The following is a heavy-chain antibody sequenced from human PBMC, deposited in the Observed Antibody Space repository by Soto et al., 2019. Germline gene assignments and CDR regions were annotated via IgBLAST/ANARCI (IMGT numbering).Heavy chain of an antibody. Sequence: QVQLQESGPGLVKPSQTLSLTCTVSGGSISSGGYYWSWIRQHPGKGLEWIGYIYYSGSTYYNPSLKSRVTISVDPSKNQFSLKLSSVTAADTAVYYCARDRSGLQLPPGNYYYGMDVWGQGTTVTVSS. CDR2: IYYSGST. CDR3: ARDRSGLQLPPGNYYYGMDV. V-gene: IGHV4-31*03. J-gene: IGHJ6*02. D-gene: IGHD2-2*01. CDR1: GGSISSGGYY.